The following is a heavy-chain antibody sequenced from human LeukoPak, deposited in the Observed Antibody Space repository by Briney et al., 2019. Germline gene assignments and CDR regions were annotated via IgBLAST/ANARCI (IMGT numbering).Heavy chain of an antibody. D-gene: IGHD5/OR15-5a*01. CDR1: GFTFSSYW. CDR3: ARGRGVSYFDY. CDR2: IKQDGSEK. J-gene: IGHJ4*02. Sequence: PGGSLRLSCAASGFTFSSYWMSWVRQAPGKGLEWVSNIKQDGSEKYYVDSVKGRFTISRDNAKNSLYLQMNSLRAEDTAVYYCARGRGVSYFDYWGQGTLVTVSS. V-gene: IGHV3-7*01.